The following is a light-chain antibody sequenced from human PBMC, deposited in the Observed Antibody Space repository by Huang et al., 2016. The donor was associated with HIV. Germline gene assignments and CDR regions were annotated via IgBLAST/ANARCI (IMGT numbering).Light chain of an antibody. V-gene: IGKV2-30*01. CDR1: ESLVYRDGNTY. J-gene: IGKJ3*01. CDR2: KVS. CDR3: MQGSHWPPT. Sequence: DVVMTQSPLSLPVTLGQPASISCRSSESLVYRDGNTYLNWFQQRPGQSPRRLIYKVSIRDSGVPDRFSGSGPGTNFTLKISRVEAEDVGIYYCMQGSHWPPTFGPGTKVDFK.